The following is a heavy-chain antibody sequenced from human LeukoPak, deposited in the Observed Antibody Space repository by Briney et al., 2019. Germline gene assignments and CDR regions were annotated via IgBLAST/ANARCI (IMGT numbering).Heavy chain of an antibody. CDR3: ARDLGSGGVDP. V-gene: IGHV1-18*01. CDR2: ISAYNGYT. D-gene: IGHD3-10*01. Sequence: GASVKVSCKASGYSFTSYGISWVRQAPGQGLEWMGWISAYNGYTNYAQKFQDRVTMSTDTSTSTAYMELRSLRSGDTAVYYCARDLGSGGVDPWGQGTLVTVSS. J-gene: IGHJ5*02. CDR1: GYSFTSYG.